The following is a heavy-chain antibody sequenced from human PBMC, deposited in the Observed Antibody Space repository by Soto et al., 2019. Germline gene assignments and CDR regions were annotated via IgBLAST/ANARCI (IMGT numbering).Heavy chain of an antibody. CDR1: GGTFSSYA. D-gene: IGHD3-22*01. CDR3: ARESRPYYDSSGYQDAFDI. Sequence: GASVKVSCKASGGTFSSYAISWVLQAPGQGLEWMGGIIPIFGTANYAQKFQGRVTITADESTSTAYMELSSLRSEDTAVYYCARESRPYYDSSGYQDAFDIWGQGTMVTVSS. CDR2: IIPIFGTA. J-gene: IGHJ3*02. V-gene: IGHV1-69*13.